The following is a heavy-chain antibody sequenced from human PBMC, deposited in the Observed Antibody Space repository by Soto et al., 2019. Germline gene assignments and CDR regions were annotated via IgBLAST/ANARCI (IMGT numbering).Heavy chain of an antibody. CDR3: ARADPPYSYGNNWFDP. D-gene: IGHD5-18*01. CDR1: GFTFSSYA. Sequence: GGSLRLSCAASGFTFSSYAMSWVRQAPGKGLEWVSAISGSGGSTYYADSVKGRFTISRDNSKNSLYLQMNSLRAEDTAVYYCARADPPYSYGNNWFDPWGQGTLVTVSS. J-gene: IGHJ5*02. V-gene: IGHV3-23*01. CDR2: ISGSGGST.